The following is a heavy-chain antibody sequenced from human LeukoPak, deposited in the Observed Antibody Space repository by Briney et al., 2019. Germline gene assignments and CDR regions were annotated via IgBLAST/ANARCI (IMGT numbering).Heavy chain of an antibody. D-gene: IGHD3-22*01. CDR3: AKGSGYYLTPFDY. V-gene: IGHV3-9*01. Sequence: GRSLRLSCAASGFTFDDYAMPWVRQAPGKGLEWVSGISWNSGSIGYADSVKGRFTISRDNAKNSLYLQMNSLRAEDTALHYCAKGSGYYLTPFDYWGQGTLVTVSS. J-gene: IGHJ4*02. CDR1: GFTFDDYA. CDR2: ISWNSGSI.